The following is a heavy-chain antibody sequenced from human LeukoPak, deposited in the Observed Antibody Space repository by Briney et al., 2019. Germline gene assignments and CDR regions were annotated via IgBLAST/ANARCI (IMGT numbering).Heavy chain of an antibody. V-gene: IGHV3-23*01. CDR1: GFTFSSYA. CDR2: ISGSGGST. Sequence: SGGSLRLSCAASGFTFSSYAMSWVRQAPGKGLEWVSAISGSGGSTYYADSVKGRFTISRDNSKNTLYLRMDSLRAEDTAVYYCANIAPRKVYYYYMDVWGKGTTVTVSS. D-gene: IGHD6-6*01. J-gene: IGHJ6*03. CDR3: ANIAPRKVYYYYMDV.